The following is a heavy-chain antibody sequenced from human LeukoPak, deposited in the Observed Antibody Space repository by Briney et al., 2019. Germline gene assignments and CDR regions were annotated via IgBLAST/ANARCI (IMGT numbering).Heavy chain of an antibody. V-gene: IGHV1-8*01. CDR3: ARGRVVVRGASDY. D-gene: IGHD3-10*01. Sequence: ASVKVSCKASGYTLTSYDINWVRQATGQGLEWMGWMNPNSGNTGYAQKFQGRVTMTRNTSISTAYMELSSLRSEDTAVYYCARGRVVVRGASDYWGQGTLVTVSS. CDR2: MNPNSGNT. CDR1: GYTLTSYD. J-gene: IGHJ4*02.